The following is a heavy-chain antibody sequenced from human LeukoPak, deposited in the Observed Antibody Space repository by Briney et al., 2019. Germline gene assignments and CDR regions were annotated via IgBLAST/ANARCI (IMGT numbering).Heavy chain of an antibody. D-gene: IGHD3-9*01. CDR2: INPNSGGT. V-gene: IGHV1-2*06. Sequence: GSVKVSCKASGYTFTGYYMHWVRQAPGQGLEWMGRINPNSGGTNYAQKFQGRVTMTRDTSIGTAYMELSRLRSDDTAVYYCARGSPDYDFWSGPYYDILTGYSGMDVWGQGTTVTVSS. CDR1: GYTFTGYY. CDR3: ARGSPDYDFWSGPYYDILTGYSGMDV. J-gene: IGHJ6*02.